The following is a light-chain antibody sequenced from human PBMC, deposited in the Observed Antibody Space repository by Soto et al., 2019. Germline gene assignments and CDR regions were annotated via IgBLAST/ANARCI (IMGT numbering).Light chain of an antibody. Sequence: VMTQSPLSLPVTLGQPASISCRSSQGVVYSDGNTYLAWYQQKPGQAPTLLIYGASSRATGIPDRFSGSGSGTDFTLTISRLEPEDFAVFYCQQYGSSAWTFGQGTKVDIK. CDR3: QQYGSSAWT. V-gene: IGKV3-20*01. CDR2: GAS. J-gene: IGKJ1*01. CDR1: QGVVYSDGNTY.